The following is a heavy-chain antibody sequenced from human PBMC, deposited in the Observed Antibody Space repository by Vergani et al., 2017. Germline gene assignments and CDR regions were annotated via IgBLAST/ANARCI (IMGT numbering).Heavy chain of an antibody. CDR2: IYYSGST. V-gene: IGHV4-34*01. J-gene: IGHJ4*02. CDR3: ARVSAGSIVGAPSHFDY. CDR1: GGSFSGYY. Sequence: QVQLQQWGAGLLKPSETLSLTCAVYGGSFSGYYWSWIRQHPGKGLEWIGYIYYSGSTYYNPSLKSRVTISVDTSKNQFSLKLSSVTAADTAVYYCARVSAGSIVGAPSHFDYWGQGTLVTVSS. D-gene: IGHD1-26*01.